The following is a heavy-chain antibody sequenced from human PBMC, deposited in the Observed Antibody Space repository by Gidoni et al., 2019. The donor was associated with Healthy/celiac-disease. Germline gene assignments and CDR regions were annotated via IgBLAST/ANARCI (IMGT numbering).Heavy chain of an antibody. J-gene: IGHJ6*02. CDR2: ISWNSGSI. CDR3: AKDRGGILYQDGYGMDV. V-gene: IGHV3-9*01. CDR1: GFTFDDYA. D-gene: IGHD2-8*01. Sequence: EVQLVESGGGLVQPGRSLRLSCAASGFTFDDYAMHWVRQAPGKGLEWVSGISWNSGSIGYADSVKGRFTISRDNAKNSLYLQMNSLRAEDTALYYCAKDRGGILYQDGYGMDVWGQGTTVTVSS.